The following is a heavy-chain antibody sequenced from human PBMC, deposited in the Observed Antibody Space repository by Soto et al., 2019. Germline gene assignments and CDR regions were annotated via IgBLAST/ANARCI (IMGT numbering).Heavy chain of an antibody. Sequence: PSETLSLTCTVSGDSITSNSYFGACIRQPPGKGLEWIGYIYHSGSTLYNPSLKSRVTISVDKSKNQFSLKLSSVTAADTAVYYCARDQLEGNWFDPWGQGTLVTVSS. CDR1: GDSITSNSYF. CDR2: IYHSGST. J-gene: IGHJ5*02. CDR3: ARDQLEGNWFDP. D-gene: IGHD1-1*01. V-gene: IGHV4-61*05.